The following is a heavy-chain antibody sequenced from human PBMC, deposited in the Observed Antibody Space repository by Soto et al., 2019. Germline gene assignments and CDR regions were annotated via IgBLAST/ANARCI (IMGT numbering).Heavy chain of an antibody. V-gene: IGHV3-23*01. CDR1: GFTFSSYA. D-gene: IGHD4-17*01. J-gene: IGHJ6*02. CDR3: AKDRSTVTYHYYYGMDV. CDR2: ISGSGGST. Sequence: GGSLRLSCAASGFTFSSYAMSWVRQAPGKGLEWVSAISGSGGSTYYADSVKGRFTISRDNSKNTLYLQMNSLRAEDTAVYYCAKDRSTVTYHYYYGMDVPGQGTTVTVSS.